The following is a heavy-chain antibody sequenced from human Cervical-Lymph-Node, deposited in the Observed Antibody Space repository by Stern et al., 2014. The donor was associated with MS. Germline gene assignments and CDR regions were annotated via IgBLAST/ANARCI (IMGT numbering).Heavy chain of an antibody. CDR3: ARGAVAGYMWFDP. J-gene: IGHJ5*02. D-gene: IGHD6-13*01. V-gene: IGHV5-51*03. Sequence: EVHLVESGAEVKKPGESLKISCEGSGYSFTSYWIAWVRQMPGQGLEWMGIIYPDDSDTRYSPAFQGQVTISADKSTATAYLQWSSLKASDTAIYYCARGAVAGYMWFDPWGQGTLVTVSS. CDR2: IYPDDSDT. CDR1: GYSFTSYW.